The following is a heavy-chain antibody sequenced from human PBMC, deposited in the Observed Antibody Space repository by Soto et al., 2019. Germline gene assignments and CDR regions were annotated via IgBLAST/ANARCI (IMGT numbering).Heavy chain of an antibody. D-gene: IGHD1-26*01. CDR3: ARRGSGSDYDY. J-gene: IGHJ4*02. CDR2: ISGSGGST. Sequence: EVQLLESGGGLVQPGGSLRLSCAASGFTFSSYAMNWVRQAPGKGLEWVSVISGSGGSTYYADSVKGRFTISRDNSKNTLYLQMNSLRAEDTAVYYCARRGSGSDYDYWWQGTLVTVSS. CDR1: GFTFSSYA. V-gene: IGHV3-23*01.